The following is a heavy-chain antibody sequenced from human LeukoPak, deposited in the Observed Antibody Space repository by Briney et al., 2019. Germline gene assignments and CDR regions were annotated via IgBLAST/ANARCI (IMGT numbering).Heavy chain of an antibody. V-gene: IGHV3-11*04. CDR2: IGSNDDSI. J-gene: IGHJ2*01. D-gene: IGHD1-26*01. CDR3: ARLLLRVGYFDF. Sequence: GGSLRLSCAASGFTFSDYYMTWIRQAPGKGLEWISYIGSNDDSIYYSDSVKGRFTVSRDNAKKSLYLQMNSPRAEDTAVYYCARLLLRVGYFDFWGRGSLVTVSS. CDR1: GFTFSDYY.